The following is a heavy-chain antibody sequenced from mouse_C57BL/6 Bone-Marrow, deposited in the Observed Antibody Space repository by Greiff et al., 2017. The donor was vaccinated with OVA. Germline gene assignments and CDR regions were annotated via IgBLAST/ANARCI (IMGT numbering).Heavy chain of an antibody. V-gene: IGHV1-18*01. Sequence: VQLQQSGPELVKPGASVKIPCKASGYTFTDYNMDWVKQSHGKSLEWIGDINPNNGGTIYNQKFKGKATLTVDKSSSTAYMELRSLTSEDTAVYYCARGGTWYFDVWGTVTTVTVSS. J-gene: IGHJ1*03. CDR1: GYTFTDYN. D-gene: IGHD2-14*01. CDR3: ARGGTWYFDV. CDR2: INPNNGGT.